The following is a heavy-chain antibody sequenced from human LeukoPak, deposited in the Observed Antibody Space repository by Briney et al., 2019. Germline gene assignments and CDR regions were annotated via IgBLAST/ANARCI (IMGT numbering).Heavy chain of an antibody. J-gene: IGHJ4*02. CDR1: GFTFSSYG. CDR3: ASWGSIAVAGNY. CDR2: IWYDGSNK. D-gene: IGHD6-19*01. Sequence: GGSLRLSCAASGFTFSSYGMHWVRQAPGKGLEWVAVIWYDGSNKYYADSVKGRFTISRDNSKNTLYLQMNSLRAEDTAVYYCASWGSIAVAGNYWGQGTLVTVSS. V-gene: IGHV3-33*01.